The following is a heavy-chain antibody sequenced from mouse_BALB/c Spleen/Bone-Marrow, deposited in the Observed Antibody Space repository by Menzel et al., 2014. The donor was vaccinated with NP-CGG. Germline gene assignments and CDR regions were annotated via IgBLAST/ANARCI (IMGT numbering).Heavy chain of an antibody. CDR2: VSYSGST. D-gene: IGHD2-4*01. CDR3: ARYDYDVGYFDY. Sequence: EVMLVESGPGLVKSSQFLSLTCTVTGYSITSDYAWNWIRQFPGNKLEWMGYVSYSGSTSYNPSLKSRISITRDTSKNQFFLQLNSVTTEDTATYYCARYDYDVGYFDYWGQGTTLTVSS. J-gene: IGHJ2*01. V-gene: IGHV3-2*02. CDR1: GYSITSDYA.